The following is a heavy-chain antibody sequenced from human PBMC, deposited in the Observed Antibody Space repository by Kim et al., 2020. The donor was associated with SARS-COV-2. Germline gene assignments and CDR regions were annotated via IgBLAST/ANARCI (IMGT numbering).Heavy chain of an antibody. J-gene: IGHJ4*02. CDR3: AKDGGQYSSGSFDY. CDR1: GFTFSSYG. CDR2: ISYDGSNK. V-gene: IGHV3-30*18. D-gene: IGHD6-19*01. Sequence: GGSLRLSCAASGFTFSSYGMHWVRQAPGKGLEWVAVISYDGSNKYYADSVKGRFTISRDNSKNTLYLQMNSLRAEDTAVYYCAKDGGQYSSGSFDYWGQGPLVHVSS.